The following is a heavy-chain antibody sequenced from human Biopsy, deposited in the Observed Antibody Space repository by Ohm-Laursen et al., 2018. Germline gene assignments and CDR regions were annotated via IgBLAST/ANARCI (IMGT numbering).Heavy chain of an antibody. CDR2: INPNSGNA. CDR1: GYTFAGYY. CDR3: ARVPAYPSIDGYYGLDL. V-gene: IGHV1-2*02. Sequence: GASVTVSCKTSGYTFAGYYLHWVRQAPGHGLVWMGWINPNSGNANYAQSFQGRLTVTRDTSISTAYMELTSLTFDDTAIYYCARVPAYPSIDGYYGLDLWGQGTTVSVSS. J-gene: IGHJ6*02. D-gene: IGHD3-9*01.